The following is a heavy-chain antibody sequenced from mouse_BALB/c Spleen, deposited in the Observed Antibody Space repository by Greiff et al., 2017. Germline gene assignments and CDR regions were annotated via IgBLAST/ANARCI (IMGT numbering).Heavy chain of an antibody. Sequence: EVKLVESGGGLVQPGGSRKLSCAASGFTFSSFGMHWVRQAPEKGLEWVAYISSGSSTIYYADTVKGRFTISRDNPKNTLFLQMTSLRSEDTAMYYCARRQLGLRGYAMDYWGQGTSVTVSS. CDR2: ISSGSSTI. CDR1: GFTFSSFG. J-gene: IGHJ4*01. V-gene: IGHV5-17*02. D-gene: IGHD3-2*01. CDR3: ARRQLGLRGYAMDY.